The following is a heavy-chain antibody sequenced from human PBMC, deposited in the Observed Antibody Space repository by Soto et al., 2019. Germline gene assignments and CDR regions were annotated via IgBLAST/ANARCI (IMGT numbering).Heavy chain of an antibody. J-gene: IGHJ4*02. CDR2: MYPGDSDT. CDR1: GYDFKTNW. V-gene: IGHV5-51*01. D-gene: IGHD3-3*01. CDR3: ARLPRDCNKTSCYYADH. Sequence: GESLKISCRGSGYDFKTNWFGWVRQLPGRGLEWVGIMYPGDSDTRYNPSLQGHVTLSVDVTASTAFLQWRSLETSDTGMYFCARLPRDCNKTSCYYADHWGQGTQVTVSS.